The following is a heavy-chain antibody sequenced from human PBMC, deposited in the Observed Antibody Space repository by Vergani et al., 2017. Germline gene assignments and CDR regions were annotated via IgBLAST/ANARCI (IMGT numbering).Heavy chain of an antibody. J-gene: IGHJ6*02. CDR1: GFTFGDYV. D-gene: IGHD4-23*01. V-gene: IGHV3-49*04. CDR2: IRRKPYGGTT. CDR3: TGGGWYFYYYDAMDV. Sequence: EVQLVESGGGLVQPGRSLRLSCTASGFTFGDYVMSWVRQAPGKGLEWVGSIRRKPYGGTTEYAASVTGRFTISRDDSKSIGYLQMNSLKTEDTAVYYCTGGGWYFYYYDAMDVWGQGTTVTVSS.